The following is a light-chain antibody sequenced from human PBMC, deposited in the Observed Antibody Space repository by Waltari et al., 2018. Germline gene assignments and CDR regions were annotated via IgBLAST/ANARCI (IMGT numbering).Light chain of an antibody. J-gene: IGLJ2*01. CDR2: RNN. Sequence: QSVLTQPPSASGTPGQRVTISCSGSSSNIGSNHVYWYQQLPGTAPKLLINRNNQRPAVVPDRFSGSQAGTSASLAISWLRSEDEADYYCAAWDDSLSGPVVFGGGTKLTVL. CDR3: AAWDDSLSGPVV. V-gene: IGLV1-47*01. CDR1: SSNIGSNH.